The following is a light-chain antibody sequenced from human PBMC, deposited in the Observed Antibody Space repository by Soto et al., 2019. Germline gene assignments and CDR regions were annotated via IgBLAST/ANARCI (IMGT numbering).Light chain of an antibody. CDR1: SSDVGSYNL. V-gene: IGLV2-23*02. J-gene: IGLJ1*01. CDR3: CTYAGSSTYV. CDR2: EVS. Sequence: QSVLTQPASVSGSPGQSITISCTGTSSDVGSYNLVSWYQQHPGKAPKLMIYEVSKRPSGVSNRFSGSKSGNTASLTISGLQAEYEADYYCCTYAGSSTYVFGTGTKV.